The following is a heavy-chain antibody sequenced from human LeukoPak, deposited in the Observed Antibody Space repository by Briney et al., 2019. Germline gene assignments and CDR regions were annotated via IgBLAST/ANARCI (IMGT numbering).Heavy chain of an antibody. CDR2: IIPIFGTA. CDR3: ATWDSNNWFDP. D-gene: IGHD1-26*01. V-gene: IGHV1-69*06. J-gene: IGHJ5*02. Sequence: GASVKVSCKASGGTFSSYAISWVRQAPGQGLEWMGGIIPIFGTANYAQKFQGRVTITADKSTSTAYMELSSLRSEDTAVYYCATWDSNNWFDPWGQGTLVTVSS. CDR1: GGTFSSYA.